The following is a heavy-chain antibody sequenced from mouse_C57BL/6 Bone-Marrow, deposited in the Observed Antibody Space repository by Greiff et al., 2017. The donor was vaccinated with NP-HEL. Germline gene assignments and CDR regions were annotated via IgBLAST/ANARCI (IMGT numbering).Heavy chain of an antibody. Sequence: QVQLQQSGAELARPGASVKLSCKASGYTFTSYGISWVKQRTGQGLEWIGEIYPRSGNTYYNEKFKGKATLTADKSSSTAYMELRSLTSEDSAVYFCAREAFYYGSSLYYLDYWGQGTTLTVSS. CDR3: AREAFYYGSSLYYLDY. D-gene: IGHD1-1*01. CDR1: GYTFTSYG. J-gene: IGHJ2*01. V-gene: IGHV1-81*01. CDR2: IYPRSGNT.